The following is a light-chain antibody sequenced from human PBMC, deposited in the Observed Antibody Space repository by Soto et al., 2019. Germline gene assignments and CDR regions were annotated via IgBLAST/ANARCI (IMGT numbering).Light chain of an antibody. CDR3: SSYTSSSTYV. V-gene: IGLV2-14*01. Sequence: QSVLTQPASVSGSPGQSITISCTGTSSDVGAYNYVSWYQQHPGKAPKVMIYDVSNRPSGGSNRFSGSKSGNTASLTISGLQAEDEADYYCSSYTSSSTYVFGTGTKVTVL. CDR2: DVS. J-gene: IGLJ1*01. CDR1: SSDVGAYNY.